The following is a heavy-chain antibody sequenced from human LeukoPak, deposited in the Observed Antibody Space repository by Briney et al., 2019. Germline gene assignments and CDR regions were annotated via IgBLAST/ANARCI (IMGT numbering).Heavy chain of an antibody. CDR1: GYIFTAYY. V-gene: IGHV1-2*02. Sequence: ASVKVSCKTSGYIFTAYYIHWVRQAPGRGLEWMGFINTNTGGPNYAQKFQGRVTMTRDTSINTAYMELSGLSSDDTALYYCARIEGGAGSTSDWGRGTLVTVSS. D-gene: IGHD6-19*01. CDR3: ARIEGGAGSTSD. J-gene: IGHJ4*02. CDR2: INTNTGGP.